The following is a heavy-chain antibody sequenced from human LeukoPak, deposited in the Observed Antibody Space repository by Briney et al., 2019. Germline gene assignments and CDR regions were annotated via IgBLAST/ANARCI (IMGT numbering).Heavy chain of an antibody. CDR2: IYYSGST. V-gene: IGHV4-59*01. J-gene: IGHJ3*01. CDR3: ARQDIVATSGAFDL. CDR1: GGSISSYY. Sequence: SETLSLTCTVSGGSISSYYWSWIRQPPGKELEWIGYIYYSGSTNYNPSLKSRVTISVDTPKNQFSLKLSSVTAADTAVYYCARQDIVATSGAFDLWGQGKMVTVSS. D-gene: IGHD5-12*01.